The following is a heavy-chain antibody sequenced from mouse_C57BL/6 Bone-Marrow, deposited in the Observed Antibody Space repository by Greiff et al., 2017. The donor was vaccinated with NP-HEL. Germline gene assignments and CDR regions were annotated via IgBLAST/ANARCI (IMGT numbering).Heavy chain of an antibody. CDR3: ARWDDYFDY. V-gene: IGHV1-50*01. CDR1: GYTFTSYW. CDR2: IDPSDSYT. J-gene: IGHJ2*01. Sequence: QVQLQQSGAELVKPGASVKLSCKASGYTFTSYWMQWVKQRPGPGLEWIGEIDPSDSYTNYNQKVKGKATLTVDKSSSTAYMQLSSLTSEDSAVYYCARWDDYFDYWGQGTTLTVSS. D-gene: IGHD4-1*01.